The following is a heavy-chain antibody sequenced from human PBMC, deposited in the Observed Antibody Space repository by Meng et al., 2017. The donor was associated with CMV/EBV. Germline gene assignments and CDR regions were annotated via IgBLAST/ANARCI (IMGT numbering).Heavy chain of an antibody. D-gene: IGHD3-3*01. V-gene: IGHV1-69*08. Sequence: FNSYTSSWVRQAPGRGLEWMGRMIPILGKANYTKKFQGRVTITANKSTSTAYMELSSLRSEDTAVYYCARAQDVLRFLEWAYGMDVWGQGTTVTVSS. CDR2: MIPILGKA. J-gene: IGHJ6*02. CDR1: FNSYT. CDR3: ARAQDVLRFLEWAYGMDV.